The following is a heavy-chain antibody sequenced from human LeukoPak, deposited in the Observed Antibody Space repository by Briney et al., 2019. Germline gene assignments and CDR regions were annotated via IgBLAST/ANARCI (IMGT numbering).Heavy chain of an antibody. J-gene: IGHJ6*03. CDR1: GGSISNYY. CDR2: IYYSGST. D-gene: IGHD4-11*01. V-gene: IGHV4-59*01. CDR3: ARGHDYSNYYYYYMDV. Sequence: PSETLSLTCTVSGGSISNYYWSWIRQPPGKGLEWIGYIYYSGSTNYNPSLKSRVTISVDTSKNQFSLKLSSVTAADTAVYYCARGHDYSNYYYYYMDVRGKGTTVTVSS.